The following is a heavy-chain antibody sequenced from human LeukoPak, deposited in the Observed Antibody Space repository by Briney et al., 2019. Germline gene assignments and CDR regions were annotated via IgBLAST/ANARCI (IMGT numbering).Heavy chain of an antibody. CDR3: AKDPGGFGELDY. D-gene: IGHD3-10*01. V-gene: IGHV3-21*01. J-gene: IGHJ4*02. CDR1: GFTFSSYS. Sequence: GGPLRLSCAASGFTFSSYSMNWVRQAPGKGLEWVSSISSSSSYIYYADSVKGRFTISRDNAKNSLYLQMNSLRAEDTAVYYCAKDPGGFGELDYWGQGTLVTVSS. CDR2: ISSSSSYI.